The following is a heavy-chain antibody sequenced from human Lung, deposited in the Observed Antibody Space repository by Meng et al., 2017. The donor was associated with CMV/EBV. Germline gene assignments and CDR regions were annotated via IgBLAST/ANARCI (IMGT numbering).Heavy chain of an antibody. J-gene: IGHJ4*02. V-gene: IGHV3-48*04. Sequence: GEXXKISCAASGFTFSSYSMNWVRQAPGKGLEWVSYISSSSSTIYYADSVKGRFTISRDNAKNSLYLQMNSLRAEDTAVYYCARGVSGDYWGQGTLFTVSS. D-gene: IGHD1-14*01. CDR1: GFTFSSYS. CDR3: ARGVSGDY. CDR2: ISSSSSTI.